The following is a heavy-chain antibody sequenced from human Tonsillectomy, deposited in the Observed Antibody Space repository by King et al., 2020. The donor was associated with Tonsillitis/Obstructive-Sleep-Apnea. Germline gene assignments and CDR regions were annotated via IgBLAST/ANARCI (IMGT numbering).Heavy chain of an antibody. Sequence: VQLVESGGGVVQPGRSLRLSGAASGFTFSSYGMHWVRQAPGKGLEWVAVISYDGSNKYYADSVKGRFTISRDNSKNTLYLQMNSLRAEDTAVYYCAKGGSYYHYYYYYMDVWGKGTTVTVSS. CDR1: GFTFSSYG. CDR2: ISYDGSNK. D-gene: IGHD1-26*01. J-gene: IGHJ6*03. V-gene: IGHV3-30*18. CDR3: AKGGSYYHYYYYYMDV.